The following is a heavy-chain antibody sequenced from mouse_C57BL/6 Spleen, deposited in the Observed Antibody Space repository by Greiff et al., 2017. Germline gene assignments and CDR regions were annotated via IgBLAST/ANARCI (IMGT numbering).Heavy chain of an antibody. CDR2: IWSGGST. J-gene: IGHJ3*01. V-gene: IGHV2-2*01. CDR3: ARGTVFFAY. D-gene: IGHD3-3*01. Sequence: VQLQQSGPGLVQPSQSLSITCTVSGFSLTSYGVHWVRQSPGKGLEWLGVIWSGGSTDYNAAFISRLSISKDNSKSQVFFKMNSLQADDTAIYYCARGTVFFAYWGQGTLVTVSA. CDR1: GFSLTSYG.